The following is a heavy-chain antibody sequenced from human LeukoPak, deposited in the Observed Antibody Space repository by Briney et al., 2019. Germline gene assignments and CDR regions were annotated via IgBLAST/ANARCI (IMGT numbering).Heavy chain of an antibody. D-gene: IGHD3-3*01. Sequence: PSETLSLTCTVSGGSISRYYWSWLRQAPGKGREGIVYIYHSGTTNYTPPLKSPVPISVDTSKNQFSLKLSSVTAADTAVYYCATNYDFWSGFSYWGQGTLVTVSS. J-gene: IGHJ4*02. V-gene: IGHV4-59*01. CDR1: GGSISRYY. CDR2: IYHSGTT. CDR3: ATNYDFWSGFSY.